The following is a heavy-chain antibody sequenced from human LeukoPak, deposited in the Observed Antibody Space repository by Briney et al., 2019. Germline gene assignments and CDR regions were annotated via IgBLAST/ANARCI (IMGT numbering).Heavy chain of an antibody. CDR2: IYYSGST. Sequence: SETLSLTCTVSGGSISSGGYYWSWIRQHPGKGLEWIGYIYYSGSTYYNPSLKSRVTISVDTSKNQFSLKLSSVTAAATAVYYCARELEPRFFDIWGQGTMVTVSS. D-gene: IGHD1-1*01. V-gene: IGHV4-31*03. CDR3: ARELEPRFFDI. CDR1: GGSISSGGYY. J-gene: IGHJ3*02.